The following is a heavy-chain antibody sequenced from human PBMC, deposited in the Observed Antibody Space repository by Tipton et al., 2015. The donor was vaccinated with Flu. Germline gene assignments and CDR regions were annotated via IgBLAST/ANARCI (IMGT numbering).Heavy chain of an antibody. CDR2: IYTSGNT. V-gene: IGHV4-4*07. CDR1: GASISSYY. J-gene: IGHJ4*02. D-gene: IGHD3-22*01. Sequence: TLSLTCTVSGASISSYYWSWIRQPAGKGLEWIGRIYTSGNTNYNPSLKSRVTMSVDTSKNQFSLKLSSVTAADTAVYYCARVSAGGYYDSSGYLLDYWGQGTLVTVSS. CDR3: ARVSAGGYYDSSGYLLDY.